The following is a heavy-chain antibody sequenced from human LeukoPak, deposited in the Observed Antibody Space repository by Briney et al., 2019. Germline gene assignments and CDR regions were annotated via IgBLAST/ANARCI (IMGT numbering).Heavy chain of an antibody. CDR1: GGSFSGYY. Sequence: SETLSLTCAVYGGSFSGYYWSWIRQPPGKGLEWIGEINHSGSTNYNPSLKSRVTISVDTSKNQFSLKLSSVTPEDTAVYYCARVEYFGSGSYRFDPWGQGTLVTVSS. J-gene: IGHJ5*02. D-gene: IGHD3-10*01. CDR2: INHSGST. CDR3: ARVEYFGSGSYRFDP. V-gene: IGHV4-34*01.